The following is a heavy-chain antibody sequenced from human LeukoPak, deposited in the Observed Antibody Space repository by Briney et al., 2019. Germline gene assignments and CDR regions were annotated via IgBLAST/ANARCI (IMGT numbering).Heavy chain of an antibody. D-gene: IGHD6-13*01. Sequence: GGSLRLSCAASGFTVSSNYMSWVRQAPGKGLEWVSVIYSGGSTYYADSVKGRFTISRDNSKNTLYLQMNSLRAEDTAVYYCARANIAAAGLFDYRGQGTLVTVSS. J-gene: IGHJ4*02. CDR2: IYSGGST. V-gene: IGHV3-66*01. CDR3: ARANIAAAGLFDY. CDR1: GFTVSSNY.